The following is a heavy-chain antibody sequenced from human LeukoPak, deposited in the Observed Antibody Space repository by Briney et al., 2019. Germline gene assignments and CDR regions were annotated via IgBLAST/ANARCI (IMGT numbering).Heavy chain of an antibody. J-gene: IGHJ4*02. V-gene: IGHV4-59*01. CDR3: ASYIVGGSLGD. Sequence: SETLSLTCTVSGGCLSGYYWSWIRHPPGKGLEWIGNMYYSGTTNYNPSLKSRVTMSIDTSKNQFSLKLSSVTAADTAVYYCASYIVGGSLGDWGQGTLVTVSS. D-gene: IGHD1-26*01. CDR2: MYYSGTT. CDR1: GGCLSGYY.